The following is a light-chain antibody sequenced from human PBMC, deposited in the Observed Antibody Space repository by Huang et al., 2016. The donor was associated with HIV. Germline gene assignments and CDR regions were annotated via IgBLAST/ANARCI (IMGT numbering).Light chain of an antibody. CDR2: ATS. CDR1: QGIGNS. J-gene: IGKJ1*01. CDR3: QQYHSLPWT. Sequence: DIQMTQSPSSLSASVGDWVTITCRASQGIGNSLAWDQQKPEKAPRLLLYATSTLESGVPSRCSGSGSGTHYTLTINTLQHEDIASYYCQQYHSLPWTFGQGTKVEIK. V-gene: IGKV1-NL1*01.